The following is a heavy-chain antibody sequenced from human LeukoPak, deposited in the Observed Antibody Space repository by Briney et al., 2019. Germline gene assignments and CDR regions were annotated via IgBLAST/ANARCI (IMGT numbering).Heavy chain of an antibody. D-gene: IGHD1-26*01. CDR3: ARALGEPEGY. Sequence: SETLSLTCAVYGGSFSGYYWSWIRQPPGKGLEWIGEINHSGSTNYNPSLKSRVTISVDTSKNQFSLKLSSVTAADTAVYYCARALGEPEGYWGQGTLVTASS. J-gene: IGHJ4*02. V-gene: IGHV4-34*01. CDR2: INHSGST. CDR1: GGSFSGYY.